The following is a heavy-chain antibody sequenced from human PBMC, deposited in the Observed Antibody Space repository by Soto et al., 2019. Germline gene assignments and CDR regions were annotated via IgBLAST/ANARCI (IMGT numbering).Heavy chain of an antibody. CDR2: INGDGTTI. V-gene: IGHV3-74*01. CDR1: GFSFSGDW. J-gene: IGHJ4*02. D-gene: IGHD1-26*01. CDR3: VRWAEY. Sequence: EVKLVESGGGLVQPGGSLRLSCVASGFSFSGDWMHWVRQAPGKGLVWVSRINGDGTTINYADSVKGRFTISRDNAKNTMYLQMNSLRVEDTAMYYCVRWAEYWGQGTLVTVSS.